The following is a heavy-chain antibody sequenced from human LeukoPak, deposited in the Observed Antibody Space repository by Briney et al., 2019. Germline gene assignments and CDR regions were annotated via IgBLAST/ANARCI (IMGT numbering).Heavy chain of an antibody. CDR1: GGTFSTYA. CDR3: ARPAPMTTVTTRSRQHAFDI. D-gene: IGHD4-17*01. J-gene: IGHJ3*02. CDR2: IIPIFATA. V-gene: IGHV1-69*13. Sequence: ASVKVSCKASGGTFSTYAISWVRQAPGQGLEWLGGIIPIFATANYAQKFQDRVTITADESTSTAYMELSSLRSEDTAVYYCARPAPMTTVTTRSRQHAFDIWGQGTMVTVSS.